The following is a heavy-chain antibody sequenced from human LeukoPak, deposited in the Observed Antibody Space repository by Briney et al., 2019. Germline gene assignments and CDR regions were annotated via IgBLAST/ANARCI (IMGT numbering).Heavy chain of an antibody. V-gene: IGHV1-46*01. CDR1: GYTFTSYY. D-gene: IGHD6-19*01. CDR2: INPSGGST. CDR3: ARTRAVAGKEGEFDY. Sequence: ASVKVSCKASGYTFTSYYMHWVRQAPGQGLEWMGIINPSGGSTSYAQKFQGRDTMTRDTSTSTVYMELSSLRSEDTAVYYCARTRAVAGKEGEFDYWGQGTLVTVSS. J-gene: IGHJ4*02.